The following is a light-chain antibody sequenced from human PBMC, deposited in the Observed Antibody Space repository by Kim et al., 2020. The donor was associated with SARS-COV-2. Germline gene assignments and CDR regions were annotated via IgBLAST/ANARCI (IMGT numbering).Light chain of an antibody. CDR3: QAWDSSTAV. J-gene: IGLJ2*01. CDR2: QDS. Sequence: EAPGQTASITCAGDKLGDKYACWYQQKPGQSPVLVIYQDSKRPSRIPERFSGSNSGNTATLTISGTQAMDEADYYCQAWDSSTAVFGGGTQLTVL. V-gene: IGLV3-1*01. CDR1: KLGDKY.